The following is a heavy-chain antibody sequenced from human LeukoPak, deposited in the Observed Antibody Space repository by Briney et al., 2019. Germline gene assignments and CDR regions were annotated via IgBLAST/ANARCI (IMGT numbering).Heavy chain of an antibody. CDR3: ARLRFARVLIAARPAIDY. J-gene: IGHJ4*02. CDR1: GLTFTTYA. D-gene: IGHD6-6*01. CDR2: ISASGADT. V-gene: IGHV3-23*01. Sequence: GGSLRLSCAASGLTFTTYAMTWVRQAPGKGLEWVSAISASGADTFYADSVKGRFTISRDNSKNTLYLQMNSLRAEDTAVYYCARLRFARVLIAARPAIDYWGQGTLVTVSS.